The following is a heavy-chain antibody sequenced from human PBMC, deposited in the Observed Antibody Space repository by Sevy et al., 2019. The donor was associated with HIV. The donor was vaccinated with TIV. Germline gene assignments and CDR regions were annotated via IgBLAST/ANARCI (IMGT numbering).Heavy chain of an antibody. V-gene: IGHV3-23*01. J-gene: IGHJ6*02. CDR3: AKDGYAGTTKAYYCYGMDV. CDR1: GFTFSSYA. Sequence: GGSLRLSCAASGFTFSSYAMSWVRQAPGKGLEWVSAISGSGGSTYYADSVKGRFTISRDNSKNTLYLQMNSLRAEDTAVYYCAKDGYAGTTKAYYCYGMDVWGQGTTVTVSS. D-gene: IGHD1-7*01. CDR2: ISGSGGST.